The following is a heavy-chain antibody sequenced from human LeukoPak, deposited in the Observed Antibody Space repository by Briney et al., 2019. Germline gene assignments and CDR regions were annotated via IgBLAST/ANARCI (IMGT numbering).Heavy chain of an antibody. Sequence: ASVKVSCKASGYTFTSYAMHWVRQAPGQRLEWMGWINAGNGNTKYSQKFQGRVTITRDTSASTAYMELSSLRSEDTAVYYCARHTVTNAGDYGMDVWGQGTTVTVSS. CDR3: ARHTVTNAGDYGMDV. CDR1: GYTFTSYA. J-gene: IGHJ6*02. V-gene: IGHV1-3*01. CDR2: INAGNGNT. D-gene: IGHD4-17*01.